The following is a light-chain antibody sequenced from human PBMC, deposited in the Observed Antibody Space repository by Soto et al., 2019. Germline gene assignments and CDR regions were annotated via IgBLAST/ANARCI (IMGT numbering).Light chain of an antibody. CDR1: SSDVGGYNY. J-gene: IGLJ2*01. V-gene: IGLV2-14*01. CDR3: SSYTSSSTLV. Sequence: QSALTQPASVSGSPGQSVTISCTGTSSDVGGYNYVSWYQQHPGKAPKLMIYAVSNRPSGVSNLFSCSKSGNTAYPTISGLEADDEADYYCSSYTSSSTLVFGGGTKLTVL. CDR2: AVS.